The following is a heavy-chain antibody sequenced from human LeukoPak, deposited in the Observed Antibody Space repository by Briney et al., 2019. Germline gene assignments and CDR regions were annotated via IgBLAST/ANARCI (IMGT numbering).Heavy chain of an antibody. J-gene: IGHJ2*01. CDR1: GVSISSDGYS. D-gene: IGHD1-14*01. CDR2: IYDSGST. Sequence: SRTLTLSCAASGVSISSDGYSWICLRQPPGLGLVWIVYIYDSGSTYDNPSLKSRTTTSVDRYKKQFSQMQSSMAAAATAVYFCVRGNTGDFYCYFDLWGRG. CDR3: VRGNTGDFYCYFDL. V-gene: IGHV4-30-2*01.